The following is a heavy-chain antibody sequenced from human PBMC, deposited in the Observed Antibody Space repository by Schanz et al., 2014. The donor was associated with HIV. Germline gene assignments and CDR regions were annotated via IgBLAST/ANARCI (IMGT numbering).Heavy chain of an antibody. CDR1: GFTFNNYA. D-gene: IGHD3-10*01. CDR2: IGGSRGGT. J-gene: IGHJ6*02. Sequence: MQLVESGGGVVRPGGSLRLSCVASGFTFNNYAMTWVRQAPGKGLEWVSGIGGSRGGTYYADSVKGRFTISRDNSKNTMFLQMNSLRVEDTAIYYCAKIRGTRGAYDGMDVWGQGTTVTVSS. CDR3: AKIRGTRGAYDGMDV. V-gene: IGHV3-23*04.